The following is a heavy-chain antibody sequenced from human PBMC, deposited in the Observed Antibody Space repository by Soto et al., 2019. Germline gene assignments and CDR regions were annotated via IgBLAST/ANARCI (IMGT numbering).Heavy chain of an antibody. V-gene: IGHV1-69*12. J-gene: IGHJ4*02. CDR3: XXXXXXXXXWPGGDY. D-gene: IGHD3-10*01. CDR2: IIPIFGTA. Sequence: QVQLVQSGAEVKKPGSSVKVSCKASGGTFSSYAISWVRQAPGQGLEWMGGIIPIFGTANYTQKFQGRVTITXXXSTXXXXXXXXXXXXXXXXXXXXXXXXXXXXXWPGGDYWGQGTLVTVSS. CDR1: GGTFSSYA.